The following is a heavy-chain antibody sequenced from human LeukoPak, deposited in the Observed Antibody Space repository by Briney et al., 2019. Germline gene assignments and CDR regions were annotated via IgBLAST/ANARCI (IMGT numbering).Heavy chain of an antibody. CDR3: NRDRGALTAAGIRSNSRFDY. D-gene: IGHD6-13*01. V-gene: IGHV3-49*04. Sequence: GGSLRLSCTASGFTFGDYAMSWVRQAPGKGLEWVGFIRSKTYGGAIQYAASVKGRFTISRDDSKSIAYLQMNSLKTEDTAVYYCNRDRGALTAAGIRSNSRFDYWGQGTLVTVSS. CDR1: GFTFGDYA. J-gene: IGHJ4*02. CDR2: IRSKTYGGAI.